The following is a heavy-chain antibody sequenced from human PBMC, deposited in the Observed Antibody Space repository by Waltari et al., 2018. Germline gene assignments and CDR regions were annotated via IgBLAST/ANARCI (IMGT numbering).Heavy chain of an antibody. CDR2: IYSGGRT. J-gene: IGHJ6*02. CDR3: ARVHYYYYYGMDV. CDR1: GFTVSSNY. Sequence: EVQLVESGGGLIQPGGSLRLSCAASGFTVSSNYMSWVRQAPGKGLEWVAVIYSGGRTYYADSVKGRFTISRDNSKNTLYLQMNSLRAEDTAVYYCARVHYYYYYGMDVWGQGTTVTVSS. V-gene: IGHV3-53*01.